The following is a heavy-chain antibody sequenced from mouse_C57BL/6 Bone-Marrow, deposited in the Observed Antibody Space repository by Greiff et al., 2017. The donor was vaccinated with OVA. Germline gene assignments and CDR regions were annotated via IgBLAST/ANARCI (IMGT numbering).Heavy chain of an antibody. V-gene: IGHV1-76*01. J-gene: IGHJ1*03. D-gene: IGHD2-2*01. Sequence: VQGVESGAELVRPGASVKLSCKASGYTFTDYYINWVKQRPGQGLEWIARIYPGSGNTYYNEKFKGKATLTAEKSSSTAYMQLSSLTSEDSAVYFCAREDYGYDALYLEDWGTGTTVTVSS. CDR2: IYPGSGNT. CDR1: GYTFTDYY. CDR3: AREDYGYDALYLED.